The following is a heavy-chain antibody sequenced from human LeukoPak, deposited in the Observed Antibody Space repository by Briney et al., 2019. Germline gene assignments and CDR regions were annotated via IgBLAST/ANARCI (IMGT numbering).Heavy chain of an antibody. Sequence: GGSLRLSCEVSGFTFSNFRRHWVRQAPGEGLVWVSQISNDGTSINYADSVRGRVAVSRDNAKNTLYLQMNTLRAEDTALYYCVRGTSSEEGAAIRLFDNWGQGTLVTVSS. CDR2: ISNDGTSI. V-gene: IGHV3-74*01. J-gene: IGHJ4*02. CDR3: VRGTSSEEGAAIRLFDN. CDR1: GFTFSNFR. D-gene: IGHD2-2*01.